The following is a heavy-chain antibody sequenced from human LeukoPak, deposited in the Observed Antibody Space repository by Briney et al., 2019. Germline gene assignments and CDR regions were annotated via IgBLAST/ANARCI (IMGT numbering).Heavy chain of an antibody. Sequence: SVKVSCKASGGTFSSYAISWVRQAPGQGLEWMGGIIPIFGTANYAQKFQGRVTITTDESTSTAYMELSSLRSEDTAVYYCARERNPTVTTGFRWFGPWGQGTLVTVSS. J-gene: IGHJ5*02. V-gene: IGHV1-69*05. CDR2: IIPIFGTA. D-gene: IGHD4-17*01. CDR3: ARERNPTVTTGFRWFGP. CDR1: GGTFSSYA.